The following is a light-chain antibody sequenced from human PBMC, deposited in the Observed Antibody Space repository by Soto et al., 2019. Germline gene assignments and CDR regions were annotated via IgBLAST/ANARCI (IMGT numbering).Light chain of an antibody. V-gene: IGKV3-15*01. CDR1: QSVRTN. CDR3: QQYNDNWPT. J-gene: IGKJ1*01. Sequence: EIVMTQYPDTLSVSPGETVILSCSASQSVRTNLAWYQHKPGQSPRLLIYGASNRATGFPARFSGSGSGTEFTLTISSLQSEDFAVYYCQQYNDNWPTFGQGTKVDIK. CDR2: GAS.